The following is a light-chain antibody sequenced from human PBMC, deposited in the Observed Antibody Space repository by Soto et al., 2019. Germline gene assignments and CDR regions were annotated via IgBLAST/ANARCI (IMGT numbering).Light chain of an antibody. CDR1: NMGTDS. V-gene: IGLV3-21*04. J-gene: IGLJ2*01. Sequence: SYELTQPPSVSVARGKTASITCGGNNMGTDSVHWYQQKPGQAPVVVIYYNTDRPSGIPDRFSASNSGNTATLSISGVEAGDEADYYCQVWDSSRDHVVFGGGTKLTVL. CDR3: QVWDSSRDHVV. CDR2: YNT.